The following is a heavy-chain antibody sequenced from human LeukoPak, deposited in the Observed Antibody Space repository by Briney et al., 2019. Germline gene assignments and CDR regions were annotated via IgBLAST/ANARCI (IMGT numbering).Heavy chain of an antibody. CDR2: ISPSGDIK. Sequence: GGSLRLSCVASGFTFSRHGMNWVRQAPGKGLEWVSGISPSGDIKYYADSVKGRFTISRDNSKNTLYLQMNSLRAEDTAVYYCAREGADLYYYDSSGRYAFDIWGQGTMVTVSS. J-gene: IGHJ3*02. CDR3: AREGADLYYYDSSGRYAFDI. V-gene: IGHV3-23*01. CDR1: GFTFSRHG. D-gene: IGHD3-22*01.